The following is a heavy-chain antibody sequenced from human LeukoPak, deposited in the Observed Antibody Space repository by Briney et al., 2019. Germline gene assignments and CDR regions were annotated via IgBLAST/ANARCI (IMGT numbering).Heavy chain of an antibody. CDR1: GFTFSSYG. D-gene: IGHD2-2*01. CDR3: AKLYCSSTSFYKRNNWFDP. CDR2: IRYDGSNK. V-gene: IGHV3-30*02. Sequence: GGSLRLSCAASGFTFSSYGMHWVRQAPGKGLEWVAFIRYDGSNKYYADSVKGRFTISRDNSKNTLYLQMNSLRAEDTAVYYCAKLYCSSTSFYKRNNWFDPWGQGTLVTVSS. J-gene: IGHJ5*02.